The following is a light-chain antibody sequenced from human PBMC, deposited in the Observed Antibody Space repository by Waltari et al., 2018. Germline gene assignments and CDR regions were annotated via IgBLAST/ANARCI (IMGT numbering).Light chain of an antibody. Sequence: SHVLTQPPSVSVAPGQTARITCGGTNIGSKSVHWYQQKPGQAPVLVVYDDTDRPSGIPERFSGSNSGNTATLTISRVEAGDEADYYCQVWDRSSDHYVFGTGTKVTVL. CDR1: NIGSKS. J-gene: IGLJ1*01. V-gene: IGLV3-21*02. CDR3: QVWDRSSDHYV. CDR2: DDT.